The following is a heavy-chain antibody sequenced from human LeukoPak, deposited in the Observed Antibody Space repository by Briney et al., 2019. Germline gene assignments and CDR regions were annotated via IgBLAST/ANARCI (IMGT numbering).Heavy chain of an antibody. CDR3: AKESGLYYYDSSGSLDY. CDR2: ISGSGGST. D-gene: IGHD3-22*01. J-gene: IGHJ4*02. CDR1: GFTFSSYA. Sequence: GGSLRLSCAASGFTFSSYAMSWVRQAPGKGLEWVSAISGSGGSTYYADSVKGRFTISRDNSENTLYLQMNSLRAEDTAVYYCAKESGLYYYDSSGSLDYWGQGTLVTVSS. V-gene: IGHV3-23*01.